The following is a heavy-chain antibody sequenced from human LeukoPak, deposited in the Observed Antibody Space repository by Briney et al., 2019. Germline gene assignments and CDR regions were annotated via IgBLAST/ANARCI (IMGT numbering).Heavy chain of an antibody. V-gene: IGHV1-18*01. J-gene: IGHJ3*02. CDR2: ISAYNGNT. CDR3: ARASGMWLVRGGAFDI. D-gene: IGHD6-19*01. CDR1: GYTFTSYG. Sequence: GASVKVSCKASGYTFTSYGISWVRQAPGQGLEWMGWISAYNGNTNYAQKLQGRVTMTTDTSTSTAYMELRSLRSDDTAVYYCARASGMWLVRGGAFDIWGQGTMVTVSS.